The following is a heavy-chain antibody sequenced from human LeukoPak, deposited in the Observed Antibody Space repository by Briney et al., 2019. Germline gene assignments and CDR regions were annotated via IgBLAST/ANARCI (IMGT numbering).Heavy chain of an antibody. CDR2: IYYSGST. J-gene: IGHJ6*02. CDR1: GGSISSYY. V-gene: IGHV4-59*01. Sequence: PSETLSLTCTVSGGSISSYYWSWIRQPPGKGLEWIGYIYYSGSTNYNPSLKSRVTISVDTSKDQFSLKLSSVTAADTAVYYCARDRVIRYFDWVAYYYYGMDVWGQGTTVTVSS. CDR3: ARDRVIRYFDWVAYYYYGMDV. D-gene: IGHD3-9*01.